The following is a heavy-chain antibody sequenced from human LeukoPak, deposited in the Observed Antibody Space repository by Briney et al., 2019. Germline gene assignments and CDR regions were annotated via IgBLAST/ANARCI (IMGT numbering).Heavy chain of an antibody. CDR3: ARESPWRGSYFRRPRGYFDY. CDR2: ISSSSSYI. D-gene: IGHD1-26*01. CDR1: GFTFSSYS. V-gene: IGHV3-21*01. J-gene: IGHJ4*02. Sequence: GGSLRLSCAASGFTFSSYSMNWVRQAPGKGLEWVSSISSSSSYIYYADSVKGRFTISRDNAKNSLYLQMNSLRAEDTAVYYCARESPWRGSYFRRPRGYFDYWGQGTLVTVSS.